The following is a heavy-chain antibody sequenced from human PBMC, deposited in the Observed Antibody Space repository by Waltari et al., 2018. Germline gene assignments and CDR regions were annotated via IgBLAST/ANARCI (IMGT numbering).Heavy chain of an antibody. CDR2: VDFSGSA. CDR1: SVSIPGQPYF. V-gene: IGHV4-39*07. CDR3: AREAGIVQGAGYFDS. Sequence: QLQESGPRLVKPSETLSLTCSVSSVSIPGQPYFWGWFRQPPGKGLEWIGSVDFSGSAYYSPSLKSRVTMSVDKSKNQVSLILTSLTAADTAVYFCAREAGIVQGAGYFDSWGQGTLVTVSS. D-gene: IGHD3-10*01. J-gene: IGHJ4*02.